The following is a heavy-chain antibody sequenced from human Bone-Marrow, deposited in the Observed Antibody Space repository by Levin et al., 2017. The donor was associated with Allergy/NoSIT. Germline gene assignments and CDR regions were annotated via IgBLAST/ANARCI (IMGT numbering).Heavy chain of an antibody. J-gene: IGHJ4*02. CDR3: ARGCGLNRGVITPVDY. V-gene: IGHV1-2*02. CDR2: INPNSGGT. D-gene: IGHD3-10*01. Sequence: ASVKVSCKASGYTFTGYYMHWVRQAPGQGLEWMGWINPNSGGTNYAQKFQGRVTMTRDTSISTAYMELSRLRSDDTAVYYCARGCGLNRGVITPVDYWGQGTLVTVSS. CDR1: GYTFTGYY.